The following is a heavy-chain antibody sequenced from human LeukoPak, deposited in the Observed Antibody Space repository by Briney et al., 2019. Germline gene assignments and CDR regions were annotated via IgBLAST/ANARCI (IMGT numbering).Heavy chain of an antibody. CDR1: GGTFSSYA. J-gene: IGHJ4*02. Sequence: ASVKVSCKASGGTFSSYAISWVRQAPGQGLEWIGRIIPIFGTANYAQKFQGRVTITTDESTSTAYMELRSLRSDDTAVYYCARDLGGGSSYGDYWGQGTLVTVSS. CDR3: ARDLGGGSSYGDY. CDR2: IIPIFGTA. V-gene: IGHV1-69*05. D-gene: IGHD2-15*01.